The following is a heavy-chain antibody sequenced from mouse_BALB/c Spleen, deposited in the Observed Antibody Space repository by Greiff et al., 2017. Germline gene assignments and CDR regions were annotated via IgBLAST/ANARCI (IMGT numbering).Heavy chain of an antibody. V-gene: IGHV5-6*01. J-gene: IGHJ3*01. CDR3: ARGGYDETWFAY. D-gene: IGHD2-2*01. CDR1: GFTFSSYG. Sequence: VQLKESGGDLVKPGGSLKLSCAASGFTFSSYGMSWVRQTPDKRLEWVATISSGGSYTYYPDSVKGRFTISRDNAKNTLYLQMSSLKSEDTAMYYCARGGYDETWFAYWGQGTLVTVSA. CDR2: ISSGGSYT.